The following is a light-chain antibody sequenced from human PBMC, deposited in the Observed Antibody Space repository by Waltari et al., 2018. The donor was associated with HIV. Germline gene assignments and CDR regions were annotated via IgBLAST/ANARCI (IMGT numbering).Light chain of an antibody. CDR3: CSYAGSNTYL. Sequence: QSALTQPASVSGFPGQSITISCTGRSSDVGSYNYVSWYQQHPGKAPKLLSYDVSKRPSGVSNRFAGSKSGNTASLTISGLQAEDEADYDCCSYAGSNTYLFGTGTEVTVL. J-gene: IGLJ1*01. V-gene: IGLV2-23*02. CDR1: SSDVGSYNY. CDR2: DVS.